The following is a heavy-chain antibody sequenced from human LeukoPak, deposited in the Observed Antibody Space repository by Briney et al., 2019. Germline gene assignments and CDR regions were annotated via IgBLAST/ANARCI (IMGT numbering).Heavy chain of an antibody. CDR1: GFTLGTYA. D-gene: IGHD6-13*01. J-gene: IGHJ4*02. Sequence: GGSLRLSWAASGFTLGTYAMTWVRQAPGKGLEWVSAISGSGGSTYYADSVKGRFTISRDNSKNTLFLQMDSLRAEDTAVYYCAKALGSSWYYFVCWGQGTLVTVSS. CDR2: ISGSGGST. CDR3: AKALGSSWYYFVC. V-gene: IGHV3-23*01.